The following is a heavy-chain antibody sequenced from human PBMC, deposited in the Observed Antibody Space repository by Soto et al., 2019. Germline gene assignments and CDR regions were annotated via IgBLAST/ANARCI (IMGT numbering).Heavy chain of an antibody. CDR1: GFTFSSYG. J-gene: IGHJ4*02. D-gene: IGHD2-8*01. Sequence: QVQLVESGGGVVQPRRSLRLSCAASGFTFSSYGMHWVRQAPGKGLEWVAVISYDGSNKYYADSVKGRFTISRDNSKNTLYLQMNSLRAEDTAVYYCAKDFNGARDYWGQGTLVTVSS. CDR3: AKDFNGARDY. CDR2: ISYDGSNK. V-gene: IGHV3-30*18.